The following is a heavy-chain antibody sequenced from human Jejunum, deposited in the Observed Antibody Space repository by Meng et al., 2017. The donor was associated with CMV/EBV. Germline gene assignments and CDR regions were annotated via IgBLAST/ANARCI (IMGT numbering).Heavy chain of an antibody. Sequence: ADSGITVNSTYMAWVREAPGRTLGWVSVISPGGYTNYADSVKGRFTISRDNSQNTLDLQMNSLRAEDTAVYYCARDRLANWYFDLWGRGTRVTVSS. D-gene: IGHD3-9*01. V-gene: IGHV3-53*01. CDR2: ISPGGYT. CDR1: GITVNSTY. CDR3: ARDRLANWYFDL. J-gene: IGHJ2*01.